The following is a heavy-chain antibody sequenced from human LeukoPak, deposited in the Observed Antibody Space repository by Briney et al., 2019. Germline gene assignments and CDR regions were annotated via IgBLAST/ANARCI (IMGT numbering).Heavy chain of an antibody. CDR1: GFTFSSYA. CDR3: AKDHRYDSSALKAIFDY. CDR2: ISGSGGST. D-gene: IGHD3-22*01. J-gene: IGHJ4*02. Sequence: GGSLRLSCAASGFTFSSYAMSWVRQAPGKWLEWVSSISGSGGSTYYADSVKGRFTISRDNSKNTLYLQMNSLRAEDTAVYYCAKDHRYDSSALKAIFDYWGQGTLVTVSS. V-gene: IGHV3-23*01.